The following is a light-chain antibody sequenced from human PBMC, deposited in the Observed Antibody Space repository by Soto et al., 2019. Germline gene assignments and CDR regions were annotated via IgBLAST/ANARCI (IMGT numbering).Light chain of an antibody. CDR1: GSSIGTNT. J-gene: IGLJ2*01. V-gene: IGLV1-44*01. Sequence: QAVVTQPPSASGTPGQRVTISCSGSGSSIGTNTVNWYRQLPGTAPKLLIYGNNQRPSGVPDRSSGSKSGTSASLAISGLQSEDEADYYCAAWDGSLNNVLFGGGTKLTVL. CDR3: AAWDGSLNNVL. CDR2: GNN.